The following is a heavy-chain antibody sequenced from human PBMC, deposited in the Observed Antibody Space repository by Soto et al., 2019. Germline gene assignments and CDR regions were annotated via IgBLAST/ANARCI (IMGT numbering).Heavy chain of an antibody. V-gene: IGHV3-30-3*01. CDR1: GFTFSSYA. D-gene: IGHD5-12*01. CDR2: ISYDGSNK. J-gene: IGHJ4*02. Sequence: GGSLRLSCAASGFTFSSYAMHWVRQAPGKGLEWVAVISYDGSNKYYADSVKGRFTISRDNSKNTLYLQMNSLRAEDTAVYYCARDSALGYSGYDLHYWGQGTLVTVSS. CDR3: ARDSALGYSGYDLHY.